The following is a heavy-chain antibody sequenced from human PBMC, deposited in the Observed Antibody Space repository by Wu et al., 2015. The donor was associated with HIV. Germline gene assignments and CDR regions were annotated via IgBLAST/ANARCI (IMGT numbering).Heavy chain of an antibody. CDR2: ISAYNGNT. J-gene: IGHJ4*02. V-gene: IGHV1-18*01. D-gene: IGHD3-10*01. CDR1: GYTFTSYG. CDR3: ARGRWRGDGGSGRFWVWGRDY. Sequence: QVQLVQSGAEVKKPGASVKVSCKASGYTFTSYGISWVRQAPGQGLEWMGWISAYNGNTNYAQKLQGRVTMTTDTSTSTAYMELRSLRSDDTAVYYCARGRWRGDGGSGRFWVWGRDYWGQGTLVTVSS.